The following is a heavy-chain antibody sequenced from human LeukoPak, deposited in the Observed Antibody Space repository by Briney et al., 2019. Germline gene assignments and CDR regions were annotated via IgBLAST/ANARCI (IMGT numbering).Heavy chain of an antibody. J-gene: IGHJ6*02. D-gene: IGHD4-17*01. Sequence: GESLKISCKGSGYIFTSYWIGWVRQMPGKGLEWMGIIYPGDSDTRYSPSFQGQVTISADKSISTAYLQWSSLKASDTAMYHCASSTYGDHDYYYYGMDVWGQGTTVTVSS. CDR3: ASSTYGDHDYYYYGMDV. CDR1: GYIFTSYW. V-gene: IGHV5-51*01. CDR2: IYPGDSDT.